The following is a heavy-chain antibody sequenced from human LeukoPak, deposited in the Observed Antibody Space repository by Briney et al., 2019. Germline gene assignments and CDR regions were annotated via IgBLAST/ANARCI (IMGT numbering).Heavy chain of an antibody. CDR1: GFTLSSYS. CDR3: TRTLQSVRDGYMSFDG. J-gene: IGHJ4*02. Sequence: GGSLRLSCAASGFTLSSYSMTWVRQAPGKGLEWVSSISSSSSFIYYADSVKGRFTISRDNAKNSLFLQMNSLRAEDTAVYYCTRTLQSVRDGYMSFDGWGQGTLVTVSS. CDR2: ISSSSSFI. D-gene: IGHD5-24*01. V-gene: IGHV3-21*01.